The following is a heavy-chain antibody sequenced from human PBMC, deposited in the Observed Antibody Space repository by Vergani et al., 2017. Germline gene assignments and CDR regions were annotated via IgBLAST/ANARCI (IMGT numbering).Heavy chain of an antibody. D-gene: IGHD1-14*01. V-gene: IGHV1-69*01. CDR1: GGTFSSYA. Sequence: QVQLVQSGAEVKKPGSSVKVSCKASGGTFSSYAISWVRQAPGQGLEWMGGIIPIFGTANYAQKFQGRVTITADESTSTAYLELSSLRSEDTAVYYCARETRRRRPLDDAFEIWGQGTMVTVSS. CDR3: ARETRRRRPLDDAFEI. J-gene: IGHJ3*02. CDR2: IIPIFGTA.